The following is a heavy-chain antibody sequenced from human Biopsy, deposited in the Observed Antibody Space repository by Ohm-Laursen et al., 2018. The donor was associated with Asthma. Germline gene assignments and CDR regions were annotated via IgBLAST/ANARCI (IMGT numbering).Heavy chain of an antibody. CDR2: IGSRITNAI. CDR1: GFTVSDYH. D-gene: IGHD2-8*01. V-gene: IGHV3-11*01. J-gene: IGHJ4*02. CDR3: AREVKMAY. Sequence: LSLTCAASGFTVSDYHMSWIRQTPGRGLEWISYIGSRITNAIYYADSVKGRFTISRDNAKNSVFLQMNSLRAEDTGVYCCAREVKMAYWGRGTLVTVSS.